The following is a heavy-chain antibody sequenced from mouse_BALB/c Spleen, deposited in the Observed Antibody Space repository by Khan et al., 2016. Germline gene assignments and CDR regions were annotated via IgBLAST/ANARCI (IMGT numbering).Heavy chain of an antibody. V-gene: IGHV7-3*02. CDR2: IRNKANGYTT. CDR1: GFTFTDYY. CDR3: ARGIRDGWFAY. D-gene: IGHD3-3*01. Sequence: EVELVESGGGLVQPGGSLRLSCATSGFTFTDYYMSWVRQPPGKALEWLGFIRNKANGYTTEYSASVKGRFTISRDNSQSILYLQMNTLRAEDSATYYCARGIRDGWFAYWGQGTLVTVSA. J-gene: IGHJ3*01.